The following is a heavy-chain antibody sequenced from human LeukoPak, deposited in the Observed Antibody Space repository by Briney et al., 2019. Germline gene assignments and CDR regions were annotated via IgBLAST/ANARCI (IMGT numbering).Heavy chain of an antibody. D-gene: IGHD1-26*01. CDR2: MYNTGST. J-gene: IGHJ6*02. CDR3: ASDRYSGSYYGFKYYYYYGMDV. Sequence: SETLSLTCTVSGGSISSYHWTWMRQAPGKGLEWIGYMYNTGSTNYNPSLKSRVTISAETSKNQFSLKLTSVTAEDTAVYYCASDRYSGSYYGFKYYYYYGMDVWGQGTTVTVSS. V-gene: IGHV4-59*01. CDR1: GGSISSYH.